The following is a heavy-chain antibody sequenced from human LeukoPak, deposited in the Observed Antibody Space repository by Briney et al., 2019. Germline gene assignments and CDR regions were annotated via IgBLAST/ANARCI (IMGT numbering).Heavy chain of an antibody. CDR2: FYYTGTT. J-gene: IGHJ4*02. CDR1: GDSTNTYF. Sequence: PSETLSLTCTISGDSTNTYFWSWIRQPPGKGLEWLGYFYYTGTTNYNPSLKSRVTISVDTSKNQFSLKVNSVTAADTGVYYCASKSTDHGELRFGYWGQGTLVTVSS. V-gene: IGHV4-59*01. CDR3: ASKSTDHGELRFGY. D-gene: IGHD4-17*01.